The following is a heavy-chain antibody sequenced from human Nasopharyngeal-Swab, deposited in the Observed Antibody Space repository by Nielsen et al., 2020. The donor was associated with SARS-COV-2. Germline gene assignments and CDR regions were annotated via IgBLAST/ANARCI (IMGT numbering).Heavy chain of an antibody. Sequence: GGSLRLSCAASGFTFSSYWMHWVRRAPGKGLLWVSRIDDAGSSTEYADSVKGRFTLSRDNAKNSLYLQMNSLRVEDTAVFYCARDRGEDSSGFVDAFDIWGQGTMVTVSS. CDR2: IDDAGSST. J-gene: IGHJ3*02. CDR1: GFTFSSYW. V-gene: IGHV3-74*03. CDR3: ARDRGEDSSGFVDAFDI. D-gene: IGHD3-22*01.